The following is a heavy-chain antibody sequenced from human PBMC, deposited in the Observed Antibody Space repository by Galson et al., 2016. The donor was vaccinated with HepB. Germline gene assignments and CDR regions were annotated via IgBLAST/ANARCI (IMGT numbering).Heavy chain of an antibody. J-gene: IGHJ4*03. V-gene: IGHV1-8*01. Sequence: SVKVSCKASGYSFTSYDITWVRQAPGQGPEWMGWMNPYSGDTGYSPKFRGRGTMTRDTSIKTAYMDLSSLRSDDTAVYYCAICAHHYLHNVALDLWGQGTLVSVSS. CDR2: MNPYSGDT. CDR3: AICAHHYLHNVALDL. CDR1: GYSFTSYD. D-gene: IGHD2-8*01.